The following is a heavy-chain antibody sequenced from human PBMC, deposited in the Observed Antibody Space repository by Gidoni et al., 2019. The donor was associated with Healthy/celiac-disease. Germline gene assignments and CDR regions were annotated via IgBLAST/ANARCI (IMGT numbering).Heavy chain of an antibody. J-gene: IGHJ4*02. CDR2: ISYDGNNK. V-gene: IGHV3-30*18. D-gene: IGHD3-3*01. Sequence: QVQLVESGGGVVQPGRSLRLSCAASGFTFSSYGIHWVRQAPGKGLEWVAVISYDGNNKYYADSVKGRFTISRDNSKNTLYLQMNSLRAEDTAVYYCAKVAGYDSDFDYWGQGTLVTVSS. CDR1: GFTFSSYG. CDR3: AKVAGYDSDFDY.